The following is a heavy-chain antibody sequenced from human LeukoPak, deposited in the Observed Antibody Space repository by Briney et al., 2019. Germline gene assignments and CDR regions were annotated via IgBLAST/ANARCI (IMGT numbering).Heavy chain of an antibody. V-gene: IGHV4-34*01. Sequence: KSSETLSLTCAVYGGSFSDYHWTWIRQPPGKGLQWIAEIDHSGSANYNPSLSPSLKSRVTISVDTSKNQFSLKVRSVTAADTAVYFCARVRKSFTGSFFSFAYYYYMDVWGKGTTVTVSS. CDR3: ARVRKSFTGSFFSFAYYYYMDV. CDR1: GGSFSDYH. J-gene: IGHJ6*03. D-gene: IGHD1-26*01. CDR2: IDHSGSA.